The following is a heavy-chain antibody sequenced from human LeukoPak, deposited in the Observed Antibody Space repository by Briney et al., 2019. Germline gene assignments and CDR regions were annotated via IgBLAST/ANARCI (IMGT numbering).Heavy chain of an antibody. CDR3: ARVIRAAPGKGYFDY. D-gene: IGHD6-13*01. CDR2: ISGGSGAYT. Sequence: QVGGSLRLSCVASGFTFGDYSVSWVRQAPEKGLEWVSSISGGSGAYTDYADSVKGRFTISRDSSKNTLYLQMNSLRAEDTAIYYCARVIRAAPGKGYFDYWGQGTLVTVSS. V-gene: IGHV3-23*01. CDR1: GFTFGDYS. J-gene: IGHJ4*02.